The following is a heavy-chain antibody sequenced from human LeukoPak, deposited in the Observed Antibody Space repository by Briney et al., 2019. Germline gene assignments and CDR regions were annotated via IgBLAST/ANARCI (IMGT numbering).Heavy chain of an antibody. CDR2: IFYTGGT. CDR1: GGSMSNYY. D-gene: IGHD3-22*01. CDR3: ARLDSDGYSDY. J-gene: IGHJ4*02. Sequence: SETLSLTCTVSGGSMSNYYWTWIRQPPGRGLEWIAYIFYTGGTNYNPSLESRVTISVDTSKNQFSLRLTSVTAADTAVYYCARLDSDGYSDYWGQGILVTVSS. V-gene: IGHV4-59*08.